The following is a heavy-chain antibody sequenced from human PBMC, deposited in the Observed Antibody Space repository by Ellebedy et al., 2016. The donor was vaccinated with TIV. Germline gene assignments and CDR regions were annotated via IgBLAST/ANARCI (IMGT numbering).Heavy chain of an antibody. J-gene: IGHJ4*02. CDR1: HYPISGGYY. Sequence: SETLSLTXSVSHYPISGGYYWGWVRQTPVKGLEWIGSMYHSGSAYYNPTLKSRVTMPVDTSKNQLSLRLSYVTAADTAIYYCARMRSYGFSTPEYWGQGTRVTVSS. V-gene: IGHV4-38-2*02. CDR3: ARMRSYGFSTPEY. D-gene: IGHD3-16*01. CDR2: MYHSGSA.